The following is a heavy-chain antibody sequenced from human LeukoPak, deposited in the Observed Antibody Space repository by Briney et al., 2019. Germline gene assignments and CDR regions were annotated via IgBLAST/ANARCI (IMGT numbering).Heavy chain of an antibody. J-gene: IGHJ3*02. V-gene: IGHV3-30*02. CDR2: IVYDGSDK. CDR3: VVPYYYDSSGYHDAFDI. D-gene: IGHD3-22*01. Sequence: PGGSLRLSCAASGFTFSSYGMHWVRQAPGKGQEWVAFIVYDGSDKYYADSVKGRFTISRDNSKNTLYLQMNSLRAEDTAVYYCVVPYYYDSSGYHDAFDIWGQGTMVTVSS. CDR1: GFTFSSYG.